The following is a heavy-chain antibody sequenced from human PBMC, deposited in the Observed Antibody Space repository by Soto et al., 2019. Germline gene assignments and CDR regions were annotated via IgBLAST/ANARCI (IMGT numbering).Heavy chain of an antibody. CDR1: GGSISSYY. CDR3: ARHRAAAWSNDAFDI. D-gene: IGHD6-13*01. V-gene: IGHV4-59*08. J-gene: IGHJ3*02. CDR2: IYYSGST. Sequence: LSLTCTVSGGSISSYYWSWIRQPPGKGLEWIGYIYYSGSTNYNPSLKSRVTISVDTSKNQFSLKLSSVTAADTAVYYCARHRAAAWSNDAFDIWGQGTMVIVSS.